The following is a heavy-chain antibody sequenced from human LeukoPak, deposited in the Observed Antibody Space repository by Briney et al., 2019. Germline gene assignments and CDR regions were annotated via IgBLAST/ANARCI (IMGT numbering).Heavy chain of an antibody. CDR2: IFHSGNA. CDR1: GVPISSSNW. D-gene: IGHD3-3*01. V-gene: IGHV4-4*02. Sequence: SGTLSLTCTVSGVPISSSNWWSWVGQSPGKGLELLGEIFHSGNANYNPSLQSRVTILVDKSKNQFSLNLHSVTVADAGVYYCACRDYWSGKFDYWGQGTPVIVSS. J-gene: IGHJ4*02. CDR3: ACRDYWSGKFDY.